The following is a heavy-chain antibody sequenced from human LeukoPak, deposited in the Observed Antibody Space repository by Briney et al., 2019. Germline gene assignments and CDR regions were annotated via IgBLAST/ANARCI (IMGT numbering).Heavy chain of an antibody. Sequence: GASVKVSCKASGGTFSSFAISWVRQAPGQGLEWMGGIIPMFNSTNYAQKFQGRLTITADESTSTAYMELSSLRSEDTAVYYCARGSSTSCYTCSWFDPWGQGTLVTVSS. D-gene: IGHD2-2*02. CDR1: GGTFSSFA. J-gene: IGHJ5*02. CDR3: ARGSSTSCYTCSWFDP. CDR2: IIPMFNST. V-gene: IGHV1-69*13.